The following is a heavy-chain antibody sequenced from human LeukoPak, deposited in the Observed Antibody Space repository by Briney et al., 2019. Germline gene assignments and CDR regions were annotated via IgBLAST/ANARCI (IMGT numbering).Heavy chain of an antibody. Sequence: PGGSLRLSCAASGFIFSDYYMTWIRQAPGKGLEWVAHIDVRGDSILYADSVKGRFTIFRDSAKNSLYLQMNGLRVADTAVYYCAREDNVWNLLYNYYMDVWGKGTTVTVSS. CDR3: AREDNVWNLLYNYYMDV. V-gene: IGHV3-11*01. CDR1: GFIFSDYY. J-gene: IGHJ6*03. CDR2: IDVRGDSI. D-gene: IGHD1-1*01.